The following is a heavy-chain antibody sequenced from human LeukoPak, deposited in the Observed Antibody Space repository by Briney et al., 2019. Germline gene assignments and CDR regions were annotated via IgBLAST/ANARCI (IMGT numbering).Heavy chain of an antibody. CDR1: GGSLSSSSYY. CDR2: IYYSGST. D-gene: IGHD6-13*01. Sequence: SETLSLTCTVSGGSLSSSSYYWGWIRQPPGKGLEWIGSIYYSGSTYYNPSLKSRVTISVDTSKNQFSLKLSSVTAADTAVYYCARHAAAGLYYYYYYMDVWGKGTTVTVSS. J-gene: IGHJ6*03. V-gene: IGHV4-39*07. CDR3: ARHAAAGLYYYYYYMDV.